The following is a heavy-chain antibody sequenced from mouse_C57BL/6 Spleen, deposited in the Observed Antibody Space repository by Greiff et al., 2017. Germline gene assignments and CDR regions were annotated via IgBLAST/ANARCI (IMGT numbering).Heavy chain of an antibody. J-gene: IGHJ4*01. CDR3: TTIVTRIHYYAMDY. D-gene: IGHD2-5*01. CDR2: IDPEDGDT. V-gene: IGHV14-1*01. Sequence: VQLKQSGAELVRPGASVKLSCTASGFNIKDYYMHWVKQRPEQGLEWIGRIDPEDGDTEYAPKFQGKATMTADTSSNTAYLQLSSLTSEDTAVYYCTTIVTRIHYYAMDYWGQGTSVTVSS. CDR1: GFNIKDYY.